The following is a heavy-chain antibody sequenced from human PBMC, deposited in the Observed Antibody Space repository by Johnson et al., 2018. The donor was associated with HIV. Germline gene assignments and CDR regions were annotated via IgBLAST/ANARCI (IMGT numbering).Heavy chain of an antibody. CDR2: ISSGGSVR. J-gene: IGHJ3*01. Sequence: VQLVESGGGVVRPGGSLRLSCAASGFTFDDYGMSWVRQAPGKGLEWLSNISSGGSVRYYADSVRGRFTISRDNAENSLYLQMNSLRAEDTAVYYCARHTGYDAFDVWGQGTMVTVSS. CDR1: GFTFDDYG. CDR3: ARHTGYDAFDV. V-gene: IGHV3-20*04. D-gene: IGHD2-21*01.